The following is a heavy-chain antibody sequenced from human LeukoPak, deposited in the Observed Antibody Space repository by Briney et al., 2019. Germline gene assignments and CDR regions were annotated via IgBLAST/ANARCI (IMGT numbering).Heavy chain of an antibody. Sequence: RASVKVSCKASGGTFSSYAISWVRQAPGQGLEWMGRIIPIFGTANYAQKFQGGVTITTDESTSTAYMELSSLRSEDTAVYYCARAYDSSGYSAYFDYWGQGTLVTVSS. CDR3: ARAYDSSGYSAYFDY. CDR1: GGTFSSYA. V-gene: IGHV1-69*05. CDR2: IIPIFGTA. D-gene: IGHD3-22*01. J-gene: IGHJ4*02.